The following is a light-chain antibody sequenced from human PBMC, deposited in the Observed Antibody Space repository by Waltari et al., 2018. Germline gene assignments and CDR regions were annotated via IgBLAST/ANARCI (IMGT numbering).Light chain of an antibody. CDR1: SSNIGSNT. J-gene: IGLJ6*01. Sequence: QSVLTQPPSASGTPGQRVTISCSGSSSNIGSNTVNWYQQLPGTAPKLLIYSNNRRPSGVPDRFPGSKSGTSASLAISGLQSEDEADYYCAAWDDSLNGNVFGSGTKVTVL. CDR2: SNN. V-gene: IGLV1-44*01. CDR3: AAWDDSLNGNV.